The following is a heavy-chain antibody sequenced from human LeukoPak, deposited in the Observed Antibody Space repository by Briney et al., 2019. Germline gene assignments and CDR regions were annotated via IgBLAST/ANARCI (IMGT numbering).Heavy chain of an antibody. CDR2: ISYDGSNR. V-gene: IGHV3-30*18. J-gene: IGHJ4*02. D-gene: IGHD4-17*01. CDR1: GFPFSSYG. Sequence: PGGSLRLSCAASGFPFSSYGIHWVRQAPGRGLEWVAVISYDGSNRYYADSVKGRFTISRDNSKNTLYMQMNSLRPEDTGVYYCAKDGLSGDHEIDYWGQGTLVTVSS. CDR3: AKDGLSGDHEIDY.